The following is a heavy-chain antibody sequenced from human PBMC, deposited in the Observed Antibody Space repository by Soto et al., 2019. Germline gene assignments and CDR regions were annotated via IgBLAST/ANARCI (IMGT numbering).Heavy chain of an antibody. CDR1: GFPLSTNGMC. V-gene: IGHV2-70*11. CDR2: IDWDDDK. D-gene: IGHD1-26*01. Sequence: SGPTLVNPTETLTMTCTLSGFPLSTNGMCVTWIRQPPGKALEWLARIDWDDDKYYSTSLRTGLTISKDTSKNQVVLKVTDMDPVDTAIYYCAFGSATLDYWGQGALVTVSS. J-gene: IGHJ4*02. CDR3: AFGSATLDY.